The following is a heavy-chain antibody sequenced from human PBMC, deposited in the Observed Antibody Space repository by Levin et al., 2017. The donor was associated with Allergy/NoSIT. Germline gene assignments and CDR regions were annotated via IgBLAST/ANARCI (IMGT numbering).Heavy chain of an antibody. V-gene: IGHV3-15*01. J-gene: IGHJ5*02. D-gene: IGHD3-10*01. CDR3: LTARELMSVFHWFDP. Sequence: GESLKISCAASGFTFRNAWMSWVRQAPGKGLEWVGRIKREVDGGTIDYAAPVKGRFTISRDDSESTLYLQMNSLKSEDTAVYYCLTARELMSVFHWFDPWGQGTLVTVSS. CDR2: IKREVDGGTI. CDR1: GFTFRNAW.